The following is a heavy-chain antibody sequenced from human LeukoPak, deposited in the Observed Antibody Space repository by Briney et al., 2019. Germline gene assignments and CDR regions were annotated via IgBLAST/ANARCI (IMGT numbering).Heavy chain of an antibody. CDR3: AKGLTIFCSSSDCFLIES. Sequence: PGGSLRLSCAASGFIFSNYAMSWVRQAPGKGLEWVSGITGSSGSTYYAASVKGRFSISRDNSKNTVYLRMNSLRAEDTAVYYCAKGLTIFCSSSDCFLIESWGQGTLVTVSS. CDR2: ITGSSGST. V-gene: IGHV3-23*01. J-gene: IGHJ4*02. CDR1: GFIFSNYA. D-gene: IGHD2-2*01.